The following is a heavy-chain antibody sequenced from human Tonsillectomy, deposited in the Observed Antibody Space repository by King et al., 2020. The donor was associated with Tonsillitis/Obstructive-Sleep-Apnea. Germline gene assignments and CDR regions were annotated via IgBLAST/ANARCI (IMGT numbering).Heavy chain of an antibody. V-gene: IGHV1-18*01. CDR1: GYIITSYG. D-gene: IGHD3-3*01. Sequence: QLVQSGAEVKKPGASVKVSCKASGYIITSYGISWVRQAPGQGLEWMGWMSAYNGNTNYAQKFQGRVTMTTDTSTSIAYMELRSLRSDDTAVYYCARDRVSRIKISGVVSPFDPWGQGTLVTVSS. J-gene: IGHJ5*02. CDR2: MSAYNGNT. CDR3: ARDRVSRIKISGVVSPFDP.